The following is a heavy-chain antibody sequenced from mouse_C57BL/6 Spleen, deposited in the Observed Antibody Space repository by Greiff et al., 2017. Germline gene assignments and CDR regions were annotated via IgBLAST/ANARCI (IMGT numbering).Heavy chain of an antibody. J-gene: IGHJ4*01. CDR2: ISSGSSTI. D-gene: IGHD1-1*01. CDR3: ARGIPYYYGSMDY. Sequence: EVQLVESGGGLVKPGGSLKLSCAASGFTFSDYGMHWVRQAPEKGLEWVAYISSGSSTIYYADKVKGRFTISRDNAKNTLFLQMTSLRSEDTDMYYCARGIPYYYGSMDYWGQGTSVTVSS. V-gene: IGHV5-17*01. CDR1: GFTFSDYG.